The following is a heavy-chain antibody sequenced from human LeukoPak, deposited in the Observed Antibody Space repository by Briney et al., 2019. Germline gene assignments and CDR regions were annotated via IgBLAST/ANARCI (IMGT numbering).Heavy chain of an antibody. D-gene: IGHD5-18*01. V-gene: IGHV3-23*01. CDR3: AKDPKHSGYPDY. Sequence: GGSLRLSCAASGFTFASYAMSWVRQAPGKGLEWVSTISGSGGTTFYVDSLKGRFTISRDNSKNTLYLQMNSLRAEDTAVYYCAKDPKHSGYPDYWGQGTLVTVSS. CDR1: GFTFASYA. CDR2: ISGSGGTT. J-gene: IGHJ4*02.